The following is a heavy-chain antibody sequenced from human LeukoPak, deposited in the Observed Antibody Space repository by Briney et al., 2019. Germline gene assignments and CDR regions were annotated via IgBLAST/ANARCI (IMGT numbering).Heavy chain of an antibody. CDR3: AHQGAYSSGWDYFDY. CDR1: GFTFSKYW. V-gene: IGHV3-74*01. D-gene: IGHD6-19*01. J-gene: IGHJ4*02. CDR2: VKSDGTYT. Sequence: GGSLRLSCAASGFTFSKYWMHWVRQAPGKGLACVSRVKSDGTYTSYADSVKGRFTISRDNAKNTLFLQMNSLRAEDTAVYYCAHQGAYSSGWDYFDYWGQGTLVTVSS.